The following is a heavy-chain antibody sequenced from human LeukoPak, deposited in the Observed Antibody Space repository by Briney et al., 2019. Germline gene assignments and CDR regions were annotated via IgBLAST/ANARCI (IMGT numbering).Heavy chain of an antibody. D-gene: IGHD5-18*01. CDR3: AGRGSSYGYAYY. CDR1: GGSFSGYY. CDR2: INHSGST. V-gene: IGHV4-34*01. Sequence: SETLSLTCAVYGGSFSGYYWSWIRQPPGKGLEWIWEINHSGSTTYNPSLKSRVTMSIDTSKNQFSLQLISVNGPDAAVFYCAGRGSSYGYAYYWGQGNLVTVSS. J-gene: IGHJ4*02.